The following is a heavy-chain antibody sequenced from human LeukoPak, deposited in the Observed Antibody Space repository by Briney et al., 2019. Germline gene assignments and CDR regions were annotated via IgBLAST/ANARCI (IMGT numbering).Heavy chain of an antibody. CDR2: INQDGSVR. J-gene: IGHJ4*02. V-gene: IGHV3-7*01. CDR1: GFTFNTYW. CDR3: ARAGYSGYDGNPGYFDY. D-gene: IGHD5-12*01. Sequence: GGSLRLSCAASGFTFNTYWMIWVRQAPGKGLEWVANINQDGSVRYYVASVKGRFTISRDNTKNLVYLQMNSLRAEDTAVYYCARAGYSGYDGNPGYFDYWGQGTLVTVSS.